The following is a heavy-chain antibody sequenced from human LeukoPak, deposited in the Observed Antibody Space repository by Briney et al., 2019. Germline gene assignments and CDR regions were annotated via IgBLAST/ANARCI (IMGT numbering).Heavy chain of an antibody. CDR3: AKADPGGKPPPGGY. Sequence: GGSLRLSCAASGFTLSDHYMDWVRQAPGKGLEWVAVISYDGSNKYYADSVKGRFTISRDNSKNTLYLQMNSLRAEDTAVYYCAKADPGGKPPPGGYWGQGTLVTVSS. J-gene: IGHJ4*02. V-gene: IGHV3-30*18. D-gene: IGHD1-1*01. CDR1: GFTLSDHY. CDR2: ISYDGSNK.